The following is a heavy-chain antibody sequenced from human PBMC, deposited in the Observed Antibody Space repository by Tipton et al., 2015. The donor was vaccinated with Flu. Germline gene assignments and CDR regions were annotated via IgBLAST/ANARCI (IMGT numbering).Heavy chain of an antibody. CDR2: IKQDGSEK. CDR3: ARDFRAVGVPPTHRPLDY. V-gene: IGHV3-7*01. D-gene: IGHD2-15*01. Sequence: QLVQSGGGLVQPGGSLRLSCAASGFTFSSYWMSWVRQAPGKGLEWVANIKQDGSEKYYVDSVKGRFTISRDNAKNSLYLQMNSLRAEDAAVYHCARDFRAVGVPPTHRPLDYWGQGTLVTVSS. CDR1: GFTFSSYW. J-gene: IGHJ4*02.